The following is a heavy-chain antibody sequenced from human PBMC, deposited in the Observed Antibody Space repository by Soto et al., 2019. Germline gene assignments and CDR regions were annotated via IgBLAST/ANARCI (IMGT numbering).Heavy chain of an antibody. CDR3: ARGYDILNS. CDR1: GGSISSGSYY. D-gene: IGHD3-9*01. V-gene: IGHV4-61*01. Sequence: PSETLSLTCTVSGGSISSGSYYWSWLRQPPWKGLEWIAYIYYRGSTNFNPSLKSRVSISVDTSKNQFSLKLSSVTAADTAVYYCARGYDILNSWGQGXLVTVYS. CDR2: IYYRGST. J-gene: IGHJ5*02.